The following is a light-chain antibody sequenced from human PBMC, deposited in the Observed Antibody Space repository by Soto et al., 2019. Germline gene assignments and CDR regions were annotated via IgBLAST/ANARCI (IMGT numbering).Light chain of an antibody. CDR1: SSDVGSYNR. CDR3: SSYTSSSVV. CDR2: EVS. V-gene: IGLV2-18*02. Sequence: QSALTQPPSVSGSPGQSVTISCTGTSSDVGSYNRVSWYQQPPGTAPKLMIYEVSNRPSGVPDRFSGSKSGNTASLTISGLQAEDEAHYYCSSYTSSSVVFGGGTKLTVL. J-gene: IGLJ2*01.